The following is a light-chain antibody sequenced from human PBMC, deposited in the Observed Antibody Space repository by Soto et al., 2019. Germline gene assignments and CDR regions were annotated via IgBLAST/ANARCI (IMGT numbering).Light chain of an antibody. Sequence: QSVLTQPASVSGSPGQSITISCTGTSGDIGAYNYVSWYQQHPGKAPKLMIYDVSNRPSGVSNRFSGSKSGNTASLTISGLQAEDEADYYCTSYTRSNTYVFGTGTKLTVL. V-gene: IGLV2-14*01. J-gene: IGLJ1*01. CDR3: TSYTRSNTYV. CDR1: SGDIGAYNY. CDR2: DVS.